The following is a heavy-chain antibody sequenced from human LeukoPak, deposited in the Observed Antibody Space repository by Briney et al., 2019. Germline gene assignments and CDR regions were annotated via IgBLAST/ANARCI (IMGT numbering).Heavy chain of an antibody. CDR1: GYTFTSYG. CDR3: ARDPTTQTFDY. Sequence: ASVKVSCKASGYTFTSYGISWVRQAPGQGLEWMGWISTYNGNTNYAQKLQGRVTMTTDTSTTTAYMELRSLTSDDTAVYYCARDPTTQTFDYWGQGTLVAVSS. D-gene: IGHD4-11*01. CDR2: ISTYNGNT. V-gene: IGHV1-18*01. J-gene: IGHJ4*02.